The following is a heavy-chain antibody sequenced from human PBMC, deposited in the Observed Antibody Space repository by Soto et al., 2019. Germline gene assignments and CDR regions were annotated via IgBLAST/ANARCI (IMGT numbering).Heavy chain of an antibody. CDR3: ARDHCSSTSCYAGWFDP. CDR1: GYTFTSYY. D-gene: IGHD2-2*01. J-gene: IGHJ5*02. V-gene: IGHV1-46*03. CDR2: INPSGDST. Sequence: QVQLVQSGAEVKKPGASVKVSCKASGYTFTSYYMHWVRQAPGQGLEWMGIINPSGDSTSYAQKFQGRVTMTRDTSTSTVYMELSSLRSEDTAVYYCARDHCSSTSCYAGWFDPWGQGTLVTVSS.